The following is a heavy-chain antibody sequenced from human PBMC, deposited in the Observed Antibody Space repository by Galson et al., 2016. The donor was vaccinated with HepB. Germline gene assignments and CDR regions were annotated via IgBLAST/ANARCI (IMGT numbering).Heavy chain of an antibody. V-gene: IGHV4-39*01. Sequence: SETLSLTCSVSGASIRSASYFWGWIRQPPGKGLEWIGSIYDTGSTYYNPSLKSRLTISVDTSNNQFSLRLNSVTVADTAVYYCARPTVMSSAFDSWGQGILVTVSS. CDR2: IYDTGST. J-gene: IGHJ4*02. D-gene: IGHD4-17*01. CDR3: ARPTVMSSAFDS. CDR1: GASIRSASYF.